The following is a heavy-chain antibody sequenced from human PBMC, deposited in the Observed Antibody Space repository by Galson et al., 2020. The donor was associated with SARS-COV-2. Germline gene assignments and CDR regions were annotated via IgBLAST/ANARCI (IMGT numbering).Heavy chain of an antibody. Sequence: TGGSLRLSCAASGLHFSSYSMNWVRQAPGKGLEWVASISGSSTDIYYTDSVKGRFTISRDSAKNSVYLQMNSLRAEDTAVYYCARVPGVAPYYYVMDVWGQGTTVTVSS. D-gene: IGHD2-15*01. CDR3: ARVPGVAPYYYVMDV. CDR1: GLHFSSYS. CDR2: ISGSSTDI. V-gene: IGHV3-21*01. J-gene: IGHJ6*02.